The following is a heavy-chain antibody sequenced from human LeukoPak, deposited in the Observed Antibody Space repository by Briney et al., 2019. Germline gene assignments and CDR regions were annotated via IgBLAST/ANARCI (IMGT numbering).Heavy chain of an antibody. CDR1: GFTFSNAW. CDR2: IKTKTEGGTT. D-gene: IGHD3-10*01. J-gene: IGHJ4*02. Sequence: GGSLRLSCAASGFTFSNAWMNWVRQAPGKGLEWVGRIKTKTEGGTTDYAAPVKGRFTISRDDSKNTVYLQMNSLKTEDAAVYYCASYGSGSHDYWGQGSLVTVSS. V-gene: IGHV3-15*01. CDR3: ASYGSGSHDY.